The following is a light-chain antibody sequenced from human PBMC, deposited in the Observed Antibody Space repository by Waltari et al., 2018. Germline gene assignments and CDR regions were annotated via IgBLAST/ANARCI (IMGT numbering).Light chain of an antibody. CDR3: QQRSNWPPIT. J-gene: IGKJ5*01. CDR1: QRVGSS. V-gene: IGKV3-11*01. CDR2: DAS. Sequence: EIVLTQSPVTLSLAPGERATLSCWASQRVGSSLAWYQQKPGQAPRLLMYDASNSATGVPARLNGSGSGTDFTLTIISLQSEDSAVYYCQQRSNWPPITFGQGTRLEIK.